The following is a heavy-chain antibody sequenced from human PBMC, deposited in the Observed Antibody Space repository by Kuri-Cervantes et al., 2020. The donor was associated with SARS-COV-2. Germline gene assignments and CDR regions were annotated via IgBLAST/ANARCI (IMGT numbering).Heavy chain of an antibody. CDR1: GFTFDDYA. Sequence: GGSLRLSCAASGFTFDDYAMHWVRQAPGKGLEWVSGISWNSGNIGYADSVKGRFTISRDNAKNSLYLQMNSLRAEDTALYYCAKDRTVAGPWGAFDIWGQGTMVTVSS. D-gene: IGHD6-19*01. CDR3: AKDRTVAGPWGAFDI. V-gene: IGHV3-9*01. J-gene: IGHJ3*02. CDR2: ISWNSGNI.